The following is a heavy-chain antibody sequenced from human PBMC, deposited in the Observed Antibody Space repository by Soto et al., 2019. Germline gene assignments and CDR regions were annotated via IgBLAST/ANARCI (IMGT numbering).Heavy chain of an antibody. D-gene: IGHD1-26*01. CDR1: GLTFSSYG. V-gene: IGHV3-30*18. J-gene: IGHJ4*01. Sequence: GSLRLPCSASGLTFSSYGMHWVRQAPGKGLEWVALISYDGSKKYYADSVKVRFTISRDNSKNTVYLQMDSLRPEDTAVYHCAKVGGSYYYFDYWGHGTLVTVYS. CDR2: ISYDGSKK. CDR3: AKVGGSYYYFDY.